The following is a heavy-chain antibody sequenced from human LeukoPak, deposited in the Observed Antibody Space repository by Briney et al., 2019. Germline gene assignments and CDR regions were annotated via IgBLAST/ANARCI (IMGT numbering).Heavy chain of an antibody. J-gene: IGHJ3*02. CDR1: GYTFTGYY. Sequence: ASVKVPCKASGYTFTGYYMHWVRQAPGQGLEWMGWINPNSGGTNYAQKFQGRVTMTRDTSISTAYMELSRLRSDDTAVYYCARSRGVFGGVIYDAFDIWGQGTMVTVSS. D-gene: IGHD3-16*02. CDR2: INPNSGGT. V-gene: IGHV1-2*02. CDR3: ARSRGVFGGVIYDAFDI.